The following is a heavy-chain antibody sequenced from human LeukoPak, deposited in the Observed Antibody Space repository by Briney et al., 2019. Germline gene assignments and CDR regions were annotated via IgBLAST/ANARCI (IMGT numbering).Heavy chain of an antibody. CDR3: AKDRGYSSGFDY. V-gene: IGHV3-23*01. D-gene: IGHD2-15*01. Sequence: GGSLRLSCAASGFTFSTYAMSWVRLAPGKGLEWVSSISGSDGSTYYADSAKGRFTISRDNSKNTVYLEMNSLRADDTAVYYCAKDRGYSSGFDYWGQGTLVTVSS. J-gene: IGHJ4*02. CDR1: GFTFSTYA. CDR2: ISGSDGST.